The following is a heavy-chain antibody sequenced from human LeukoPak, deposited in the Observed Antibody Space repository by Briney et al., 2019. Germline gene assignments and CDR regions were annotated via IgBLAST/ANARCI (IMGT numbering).Heavy chain of an antibody. J-gene: IGHJ4*02. CDR3: ATEISGGSGY. Sequence: ASVKVSCKASGDTFTSYAMNWVRQAPGEGLGWMGGTNTKTGNPTYAQAFTGGFVFSLATSVSTAYLQISSRKAEDTAVYYCATEISGGSGYWGQGTLVTVSS. CDR1: GDTFTSYA. CDR2: TNTKTGNP. V-gene: IGHV7-4-1*02. D-gene: IGHD2-15*01.